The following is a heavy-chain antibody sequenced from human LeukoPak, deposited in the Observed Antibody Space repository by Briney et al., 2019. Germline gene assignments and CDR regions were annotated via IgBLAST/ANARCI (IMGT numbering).Heavy chain of an antibody. CDR2: IYPRDSDI. CDR1: GYNFASHY. Sequence: GESLKISCKGSGYNFASHYIGWVRQMPGKGLEWMGIIYPRDSDIRYSPSFQGQVTISADKSTNTAYLQWSSLKASDTAMYYCARYPREYGSSSGRNWFDPWGQGTLVTVSS. V-gene: IGHV5-51*01. CDR3: ARYPREYGSSSGRNWFDP. D-gene: IGHD6-6*01. J-gene: IGHJ5*02.